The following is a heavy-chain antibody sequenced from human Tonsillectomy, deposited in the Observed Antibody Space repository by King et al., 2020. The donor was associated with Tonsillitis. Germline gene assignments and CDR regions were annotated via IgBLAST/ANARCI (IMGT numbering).Heavy chain of an antibody. J-gene: IGHJ3*02. V-gene: IGHV3-64D*06. CDR1: GFTFSIYA. CDR2: ISSNVCST. Sequence: VQLVESGGGLVQPGGSLRLSWSASGFTFSIYAMHWARQSPGKGLEYVSAISSNVCSTYYSDAVKGRLTISRDNSKNTLYLQMSSLRAEDTAVYYCVKFGGNENDAFDIWGQGTMVTVSS. D-gene: IGHD4-23*01. CDR3: VKFGGNENDAFDI.